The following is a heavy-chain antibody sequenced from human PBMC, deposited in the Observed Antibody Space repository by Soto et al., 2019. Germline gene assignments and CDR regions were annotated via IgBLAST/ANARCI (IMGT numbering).Heavy chain of an antibody. CDR3: ANGHGDSTFDY. D-gene: IGHD4-17*01. CDR2: ISGSGGST. CDR1: GFTFSSYA. J-gene: IGHJ4*02. V-gene: IGHV3-23*01. Sequence: VVSLRISCAASGFTFSSYAMSWVRQAPGKGLEWVSAISGSGGSTYYADSVKGRFTISRDNSKNTLYLQMNSLRAEDTAVYYCANGHGDSTFDYWGQGTQVTVSS.